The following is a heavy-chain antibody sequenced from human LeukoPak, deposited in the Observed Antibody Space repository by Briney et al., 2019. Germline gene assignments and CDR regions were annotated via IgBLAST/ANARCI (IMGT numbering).Heavy chain of an antibody. Sequence: GGSLRLSCAASGFTFSGFYMTWIRQAPGKGLEWVSYISSSGSTKYYADSVKGRFTISRDNAKNSLYLQMNSLRAEDTAVYYFASSVLRFLEWSNDAFDIWGQGTMVTVSS. CDR1: GFTFSGFY. CDR3: ASSVLRFLEWSNDAFDI. D-gene: IGHD3-3*01. V-gene: IGHV3-11*04. CDR2: ISSSGSTK. J-gene: IGHJ3*02.